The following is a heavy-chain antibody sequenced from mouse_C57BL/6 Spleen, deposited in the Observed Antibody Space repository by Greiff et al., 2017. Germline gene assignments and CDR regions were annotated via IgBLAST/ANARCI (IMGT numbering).Heavy chain of an antibody. D-gene: IGHD2-1*01. V-gene: IGHV1-82*01. CDR2: IYPGDGDT. J-gene: IGHJ2*01. Sequence: QVQLKESGPELVKPGASVKISCKASGSAFSSSWMNWMKQRPGKGLGWIGRIYPGDGDTNYNGKFKGKATLPADKSSSTASKQLSSLTSEDSAVYFGARDYGNHFDYWGQGTTLTVSS. CDR1: GSAFSSSW. CDR3: ARDYGNHFDY.